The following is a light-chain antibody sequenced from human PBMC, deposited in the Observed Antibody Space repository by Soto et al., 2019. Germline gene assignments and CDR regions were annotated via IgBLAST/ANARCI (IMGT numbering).Light chain of an antibody. CDR2: WAS. CDR1: QSVLYSSNTKNY. Sequence: DIVMTQSPDSLAVSLGERATINSKSSQSVLYSSNTKNYLTWYQQKPGQPPKMLIYWASTLEPAVPDRFIGSGSGTAFTLTISSLQADDVAVYYCQQYYSTPFTFGGGTKVEIK. V-gene: IGKV4-1*01. J-gene: IGKJ4*01. CDR3: QQYYSTPFT.